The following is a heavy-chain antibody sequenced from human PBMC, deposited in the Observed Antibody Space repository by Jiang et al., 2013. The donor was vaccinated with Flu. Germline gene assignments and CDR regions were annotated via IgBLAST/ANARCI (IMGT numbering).Heavy chain of an antibody. CDR3: AREGEGAYYYYGMDV. V-gene: IGHV7-4-1*02. CDR1: GYTFTRYA. D-gene: IGHD2-21*01. J-gene: IGHJ6*02. CDR2: INTKTGNP. Sequence: VSCKASGYTFTRYAMNWVRQAPGQGLEWMGWINTKTGNPAYAQGFTGQFVFSLDTSVSTAYLQISSLKAEDTAVYYCAREGEGAYYYYGMDVWGQGTTVVVSS.